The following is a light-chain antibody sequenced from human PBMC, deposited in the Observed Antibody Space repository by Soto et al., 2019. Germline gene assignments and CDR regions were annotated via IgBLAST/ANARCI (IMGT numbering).Light chain of an antibody. V-gene: IGKV3-15*01. CDR3: QQYNTWPYT. CDR2: RAS. Sequence: EIVMTQSPATLSVSPGGSATLSCRASQHVSRNFAWDRQKPGQAPTLLIYRASTRANGIPARFSGSWSGTEFPLTISSLQSEDFAVYYCQQYNTWPYTFGQGTKVEIK. J-gene: IGKJ2*01. CDR1: QHVSRN.